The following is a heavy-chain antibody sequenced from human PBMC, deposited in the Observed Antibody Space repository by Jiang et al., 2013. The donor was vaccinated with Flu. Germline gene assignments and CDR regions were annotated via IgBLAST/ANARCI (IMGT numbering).Heavy chain of an antibody. CDR3: ARLAKEAATDY. J-gene: IGHJ4*02. D-gene: IGHD2-15*01. V-gene: IGHV1-8*01. Sequence: QGRVTMTRNTSISTAYMELSSLRSEDTAVYYCARLAKEAATDYWGQGTLVTVSS.